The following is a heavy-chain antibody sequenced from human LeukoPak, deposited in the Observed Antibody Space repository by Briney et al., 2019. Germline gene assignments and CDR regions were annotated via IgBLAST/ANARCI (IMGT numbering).Heavy chain of an antibody. CDR1: GGSTSNYF. V-gene: IGHV4-4*07. J-gene: IGHJ4*02. CDR3: ARENSGSYREFDY. CDR2: IHTSGST. Sequence: SDTLSLTCTVSGGSTSNYFCTWLRQSAGKGLEWIGRIHTSGSTNYNPSLKSRVSMSADTSKNQFSLKLSSVTAADTAVFYCARENSGSYREFDYWGQGTLVTVSS. D-gene: IGHD1-26*01.